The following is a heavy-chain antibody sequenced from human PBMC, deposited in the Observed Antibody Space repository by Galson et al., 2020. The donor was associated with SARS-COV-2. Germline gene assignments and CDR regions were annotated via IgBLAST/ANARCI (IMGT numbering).Heavy chain of an antibody. CDR1: GGSVSSDHW. J-gene: IGHJ4*02. CDR3: ATRQDFWSGYFDN. CDR2: IYHYGNT. V-gene: IGHV4-4*02. Sequence: SETLSFTCAVSGGSVSSDHWWSWVRQPPGKGLEWIGEIYHYGNTNYNPSLKSRVNISVDKSKNQVSLKLTSVTAADTAVYYCATRQDFWSGYFDNWGQGTLVAVFS. D-gene: IGHD3-3*01.